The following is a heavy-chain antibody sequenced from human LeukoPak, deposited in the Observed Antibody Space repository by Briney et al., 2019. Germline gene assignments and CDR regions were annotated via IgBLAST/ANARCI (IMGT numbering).Heavy chain of an antibody. D-gene: IGHD3-16*01. Sequence: GGSLRLSCAASGFTFSSYSMNWVRQAPGKGLEWVSSISSSSSYMYYADSVKGRFTISRDNAKNSLYMQVNSLRAEDTAVYYCARFGIYYYYYMDVWGKGTTVTVSS. CDR3: ARFGIYYYYYMDV. J-gene: IGHJ6*03. V-gene: IGHV3-21*01. CDR1: GFTFSSYS. CDR2: ISSSSSYM.